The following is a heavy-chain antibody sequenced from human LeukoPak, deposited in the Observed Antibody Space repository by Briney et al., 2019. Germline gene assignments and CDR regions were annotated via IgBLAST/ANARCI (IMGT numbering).Heavy chain of an antibody. V-gene: IGHV3-23*01. CDR1: GFTFSSYA. CDR2: ISGSGGST. Sequence: PGGSLRLSCAASGFTFSSYAMGWVRQAPGKGLEWVSAISGSGGSTYYADSVKGRFTISRDNSKNTLYLQMNSLRAEDTAVYYCAKLPLQDYRGNWFDPWGRGTLVTVSS. D-gene: IGHD4-11*01. CDR3: AKLPLQDYRGNWFDP. J-gene: IGHJ5*02.